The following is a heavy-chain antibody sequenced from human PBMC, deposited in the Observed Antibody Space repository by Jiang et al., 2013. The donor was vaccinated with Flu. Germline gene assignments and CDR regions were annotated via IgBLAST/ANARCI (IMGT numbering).Heavy chain of an antibody. V-gene: IGHV5-51*01. CDR3: ARLSSLGVVTGTQEQDAFDI. J-gene: IGHJ3*02. CDR2: IYPGDSDT. D-gene: IGHD2-21*02. CDR1: GYSFTSHW. Sequence: SRAEVKKPGESLRISCKGSGYSFTSHWIGWVRQMPGKGLEWMGIIYPGDSDTRYSPSFQGQVTISADKPINAAYLQWSSLKASDTAMYYCARLSSLGVVTGTQEQDAFDIWGQGTMVTVSS.